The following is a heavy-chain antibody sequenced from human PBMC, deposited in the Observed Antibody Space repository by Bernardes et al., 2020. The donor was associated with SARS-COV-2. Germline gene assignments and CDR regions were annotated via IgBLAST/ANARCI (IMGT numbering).Heavy chain of an antibody. CDR3: VRGPSDGHGRFEY. V-gene: IGHV3-74*01. Sequence: GSLRLSCAASGFTFRSYWMHWVRQAPGKGLMWVSRINPDGTTTTYADSVKGRFTISRDNTKNTLYLQMNSLRAEDTGVYYCVRGPSDGHGRFEYWGQGTLGNVSS. CDR1: GFTFRSYW. J-gene: IGHJ4*02. CDR2: INPDGTTT.